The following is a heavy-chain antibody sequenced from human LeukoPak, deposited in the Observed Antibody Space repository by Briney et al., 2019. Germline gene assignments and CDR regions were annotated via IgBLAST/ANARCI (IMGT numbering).Heavy chain of an antibody. CDR2: IRRGSNRYTT. CDR1: GFTFSDYI. J-gene: IGHJ3*02. CDR3: SRDAGLGDDSAFDI. D-gene: IGHD3-22*01. Sequence: GGSLRLSCEASGFTFSDYILDWVRQAPGKGLEWVGRIRRGSNRYTTEYAASVKGTFIISRDDSENSLYLHMNSLKTEDTAVYHCSRDAGLGDDSAFDIWGQGTMVTVSS. V-gene: IGHV3-72*01.